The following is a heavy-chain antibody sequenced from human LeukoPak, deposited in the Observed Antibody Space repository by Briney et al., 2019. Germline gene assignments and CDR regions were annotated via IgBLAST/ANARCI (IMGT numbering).Heavy chain of an antibody. D-gene: IGHD3-22*01. Sequence: PSETLSLTCAVYGGSFSGYYWSWIRQPLGKGLEWIGEINHSGSTNCNPSLKSRVTISVDTSKNQFSLKLSSVTAADTAVYYCARGRLRYYYDSSGYYYGIRFDYWGQGTLVTVSS. CDR1: GGSFSGYY. CDR2: INHSGST. CDR3: ARGRLRYYYDSSGYYYGIRFDY. J-gene: IGHJ4*02. V-gene: IGHV4-34*01.